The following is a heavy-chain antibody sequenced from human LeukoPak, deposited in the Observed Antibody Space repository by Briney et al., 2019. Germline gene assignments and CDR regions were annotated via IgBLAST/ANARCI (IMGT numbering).Heavy chain of an antibody. V-gene: IGHV3-21*01. CDR2: ISSSSSYI. Sequence: GGSLRLSCAASGFTFSSYNMNWVRQAPGKGLEWVSSISSSSSYIYYADSVKGRFTISRDNAKNSLYLQMNSLRAEDTAVYYCARDRPVWELLGGDAFDIWGQGTMVTVSS. J-gene: IGHJ3*02. D-gene: IGHD1-26*01. CDR3: ARDRPVWELLGGDAFDI. CDR1: GFTFSSYN.